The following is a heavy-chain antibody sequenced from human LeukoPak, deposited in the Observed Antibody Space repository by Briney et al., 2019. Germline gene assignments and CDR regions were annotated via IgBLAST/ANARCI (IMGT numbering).Heavy chain of an antibody. J-gene: IGHJ4*02. CDR2: ISGSGGST. D-gene: IGHD6-19*01. CDR1: GFTFSSYA. Sequence: PGGSLRLSCAASGFTFSSYAMSWVRQVPGKGLEWVSAISGSGGSTYYADSGKGRFTISRDNSKTTLYLQMNSLRAEDTAVYYCVKTDKLSSGWYRNFDYWGQGTLVTVSS. CDR3: VKTDKLSSGWYRNFDY. V-gene: IGHV3-23*01.